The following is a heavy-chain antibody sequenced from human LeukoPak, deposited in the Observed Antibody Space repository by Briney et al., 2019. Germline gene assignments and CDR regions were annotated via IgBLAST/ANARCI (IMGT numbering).Heavy chain of an antibody. V-gene: IGHV1-18*01. CDR3: ARGHYGDY. CDR2: ISTSNGNT. CDR1: GYTFTTYG. J-gene: IGHJ4*02. Sequence: ASVKVSCKASGYTFTTYGINWVRQAPGHGPEWMGWISTSNGNTDFAQNLQGRLTMTTDTSTSTAWMELRSLRSDDTAMYFCARGHYGDYWGQGSLVTVSS.